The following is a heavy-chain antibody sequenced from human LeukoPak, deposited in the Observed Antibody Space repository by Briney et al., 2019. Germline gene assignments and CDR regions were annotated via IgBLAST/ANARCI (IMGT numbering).Heavy chain of an antibody. CDR3: TTVDTAMVARY. CDR2: VSTSGGTT. D-gene: IGHD5-18*01. CDR1: GFTFSSSA. J-gene: IGHJ4*02. Sequence: GGSLRLSCAASGFTFSSSAMSWVRQPPGKGLEWVSSVSTSGGTTYYADSVKGRFTVSRDNSKNTLYLQMNSLSAEDTAVYYCTTVDTAMVARYWGQGTLVTVSS. V-gene: IGHV3-23*01.